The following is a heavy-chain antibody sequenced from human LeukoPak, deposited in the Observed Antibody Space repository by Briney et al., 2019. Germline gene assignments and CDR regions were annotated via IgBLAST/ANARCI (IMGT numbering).Heavy chain of an antibody. Sequence: TGGSLRLSCAASGFTFDDYAMHWVRQAPGKGLEWVSGISWNSGSIGYADSVKGRFTISRDNAKNSLYLQMNSLRAEDTALYYCAKVLYYYGSGNGPLDYWGQGTLVTVSS. CDR2: ISWNSGSI. CDR1: GFTFDDYA. J-gene: IGHJ4*02. V-gene: IGHV3-9*01. D-gene: IGHD3-10*01. CDR3: AKVLYYYGSGNGPLDY.